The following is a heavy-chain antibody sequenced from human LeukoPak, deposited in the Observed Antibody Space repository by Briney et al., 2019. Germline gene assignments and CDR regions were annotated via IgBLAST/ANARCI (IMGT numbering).Heavy chain of an antibody. CDR2: MNPNSGNT. V-gene: IGHV1-8*01. J-gene: IGHJ4*02. CDR3: AREYRHQPD. CDR1: GYTFTSYD. Sequence: GASVKVSCKASGYTFTSYDINWLRQASGQGPEWMGWMNPNSGNTGYAQKFQGRFTMTWDTSITTAYMELSSLRSEDTAVYYCAREYRHQPDWGQGTLVTVSS. D-gene: IGHD5-12*01.